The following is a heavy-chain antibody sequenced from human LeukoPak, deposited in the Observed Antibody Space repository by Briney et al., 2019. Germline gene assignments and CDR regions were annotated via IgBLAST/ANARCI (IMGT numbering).Heavy chain of an antibody. CDR3: ARDRPQVVGADNIDAFDT. V-gene: IGHV3-33*01. J-gene: IGHJ3*02. CDR2: IWYDGSNK. D-gene: IGHD1-26*01. Sequence: GGSLRLSCAASGFTFSNYGMHWVRQAPGKGLEWVAVIWYDGSNKYYGDSVKGRFTISRDSSKNTLYLQMNSLRVEDTAVYYCARDRPQVVGADNIDAFDTWGQGTMVTVSS. CDR1: GFTFSNYG.